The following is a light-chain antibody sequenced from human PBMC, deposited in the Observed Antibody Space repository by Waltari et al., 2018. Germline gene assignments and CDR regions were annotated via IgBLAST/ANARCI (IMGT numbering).Light chain of an antibody. V-gene: IGKV3-11*01. Sequence: EIVLTQSPATLSLSPGERATLSCRASQSVSSYLAWYQQKPCQAPRLLIYDASNRATGIPARFSGSGSGTDFTLTISSLEPEDFAVYYCQQRSNCPITFGQGTRLEIK. CDR1: QSVSSY. CDR3: QQRSNCPIT. CDR2: DAS. J-gene: IGKJ5*01.